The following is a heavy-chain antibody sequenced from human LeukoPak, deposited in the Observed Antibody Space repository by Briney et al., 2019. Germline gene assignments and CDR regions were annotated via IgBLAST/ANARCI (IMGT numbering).Heavy chain of an antibody. D-gene: IGHD3-10*01. CDR1: GFTFSRYW. CDR2: ISSSGSTI. V-gene: IGHV3-48*04. J-gene: IGHJ6*04. CDR3: ARGRSGSYYKDVDV. Sequence: PGGSLRLSCTASGFTFSRYWMIWVRQAPGKGLEWVSYISSSGSTIYYADSVKGRFTISRDNAKNSLFLQMNSLRAEDTAVYYCARGRSGSYYKDVDVWGKGTTVTVSS.